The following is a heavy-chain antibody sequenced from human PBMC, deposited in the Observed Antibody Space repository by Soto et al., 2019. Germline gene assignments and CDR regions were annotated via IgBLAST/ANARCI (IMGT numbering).Heavy chain of an antibody. CDR2: IYSGGTT. D-gene: IGHD3-22*01. V-gene: IGHV3-66*01. CDR1: GFTVSSNY. CDR3: ARNGDSSDYRGWFDP. Sequence: EVQLVESGGGLVQPGGSLRLSCAASGFTVSSNYMSWVRQAPGKGLEWVSVIYSGGTTYYADSVKGRFTISRDNSKNTLYLQMNRLRGEDTAVYYCARNGDSSDYRGWFDPWGQGTLITVSS. J-gene: IGHJ5*02.